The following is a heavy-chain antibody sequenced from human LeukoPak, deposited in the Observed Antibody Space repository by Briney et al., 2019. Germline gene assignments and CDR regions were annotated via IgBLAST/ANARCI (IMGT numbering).Heavy chain of an antibody. D-gene: IGHD1-14*01. CDR1: EFIFSSYA. J-gene: IGHJ5*02. CDR3: ASTNYRGGTTGYNWFDP. V-gene: IGHV3-23*01. CDR2: ISGSDGNT. Sequence: GGSLRLSCAASEFIFSSYAMSWVRQAPGKGLEWVSTISGSDGNTYYADSVKGRFTISRDNSENTLYLQMNTPRAEDTAVYHCASTNYRGGTTGYNWFDPWGQGTLVTVSS.